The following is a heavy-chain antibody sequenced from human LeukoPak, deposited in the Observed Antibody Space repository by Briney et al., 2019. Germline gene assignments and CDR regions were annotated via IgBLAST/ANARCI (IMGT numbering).Heavy chain of an antibody. CDR1: GVTPSNNY. CDR2: IVNCGRT. D-gene: IGHD2-21*01. V-gene: IGHV3-53*01. Sequence: RGSLRHSSAASGVTPSNNYMSWGRDAPGKGLERFSVIVNCGRTYFASSVKDSFNILRGNSKNSIFHQMNRLRAEDTAVYDWGRGVVIAIFDYWGQGTPVTVS. CDR3: GRGVVIAIFDY. J-gene: IGHJ4*02.